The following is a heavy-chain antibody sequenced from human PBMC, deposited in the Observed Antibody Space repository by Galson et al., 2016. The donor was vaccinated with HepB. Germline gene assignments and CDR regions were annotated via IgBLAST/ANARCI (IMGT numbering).Heavy chain of an antibody. CDR1: GFTFSNHA. Sequence: SLRLSCAGSGFTFSNHAMTWVRQAPGKGLEWVSGITASADNTYNADSVKGRFTISRDNSKNTVYLQMNSLRAEDTAEYYCAKEGYEQWLVLAYWGQGTLVTVSS. CDR3: AKEGYEQWLVLAY. CDR2: ITASADNT. J-gene: IGHJ4*02. V-gene: IGHV3-23*01. D-gene: IGHD6-19*01.